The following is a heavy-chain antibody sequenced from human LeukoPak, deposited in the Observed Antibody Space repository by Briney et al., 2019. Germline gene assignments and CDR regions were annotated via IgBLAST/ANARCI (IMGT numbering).Heavy chain of an antibody. J-gene: IGHJ4*02. D-gene: IGHD1-1*01. V-gene: IGHV4-59*01. CDR2: IYYRGTT. Sequence: SETLSLTCTVSGGSTSDYYWNWIRQPPGKGLEWIGYIYYRGTTNYNPSLNSRVTIPLDSSKNQFSLRLNSVTAAGTAVYYCARGPPRTGRERYFDYWGQGTLVSVSS. CDR1: GGSTSDYY. CDR3: ARGPPRTGRERYFDY.